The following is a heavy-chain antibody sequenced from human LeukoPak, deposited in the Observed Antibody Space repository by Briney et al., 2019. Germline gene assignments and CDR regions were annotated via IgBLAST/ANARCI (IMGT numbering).Heavy chain of an antibody. CDR2: ISAFNGNT. D-gene: IGHD3-9*01. J-gene: IGHJ4*02. Sequence: GASVKVSCKSSGYTFGTFGISWVRQAPGQGREWMGWISAFNGNTNYAQKFKDRVTMTRDTSTSTAYLELRSLRSDDTAVYYCAINRDTLTGYYISSFEYWGRGTLVTVSS. CDR3: AINRDTLTGYYISSFEY. V-gene: IGHV1-18*01. CDR1: GYTFGTFG.